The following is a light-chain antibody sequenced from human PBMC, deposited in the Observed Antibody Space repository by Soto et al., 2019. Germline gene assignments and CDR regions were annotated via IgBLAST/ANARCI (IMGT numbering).Light chain of an antibody. CDR1: QSVLYSSNNNTY. CDR2: WAS. J-gene: IGKJ1*01. V-gene: IGKV4-1*01. Sequence: DIVMTQSPDSLAVSLGERATINCKSSQSVLYSSNNNTYIAWYQQKPGQPPKLIIYWASTRESGVPDRFSGSGSGTDFTLTISSLQAEDVAIYYCQQYYDTPSTFGQGTKVEIK. CDR3: QQYYDTPST.